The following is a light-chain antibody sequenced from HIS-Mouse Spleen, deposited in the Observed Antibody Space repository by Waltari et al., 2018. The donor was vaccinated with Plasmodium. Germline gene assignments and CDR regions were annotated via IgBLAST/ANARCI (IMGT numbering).Light chain of an antibody. CDR1: SIDVGGYNY. Sequence: QSALTQPPSASGSPGQSVTISCTGTSIDVGGYNYVSWYQQTPGKAPKRMIYEVSKRPSGVPDRFSGSKSGNTASLTVSGLQAEDEADYYCSSYAGSNNLVFGGGTKLTVL. CDR2: EVS. CDR3: SSYAGSNNLV. J-gene: IGLJ2*01. V-gene: IGLV2-8*01.